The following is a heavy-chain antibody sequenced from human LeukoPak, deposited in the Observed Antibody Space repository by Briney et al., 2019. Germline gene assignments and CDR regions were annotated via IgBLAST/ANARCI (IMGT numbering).Heavy chain of an antibody. D-gene: IGHD2-15*01. CDR3: AKEDIVVVVAATALDY. CDR2: ISYDGSNK. CDR1: GFTFSSYG. Sequence: GGSLRLSCAASGFTFSSYGMHWVRQAPGKGLEWVAVISYDGSNKYYADSVKGRFTISRDNSKNTLYLQMNSLRAEDTAVYYCAKEDIVVVVAATALDYWGQGTLVTVSS. J-gene: IGHJ4*02. V-gene: IGHV3-30*18.